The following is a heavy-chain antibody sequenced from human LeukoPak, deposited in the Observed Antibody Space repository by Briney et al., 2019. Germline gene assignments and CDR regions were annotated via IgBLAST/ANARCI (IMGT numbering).Heavy chain of an antibody. CDR1: GFTFSSYW. J-gene: IGHJ4*02. CDR3: VRGNDYGGPHY. D-gene: IGHD4-23*01. CDR2: IDRDGSRI. Sequence: GGSPRLSCAVSGFTFSSYWMHWVRQAPGKGLVWVSRIDRDGSRINYADSVKGRFTISRDNGKNTLFLQMNSLRAEDAAVYYCVRGNDYGGPHYWGQGTLVTVSS. V-gene: IGHV3-74*01.